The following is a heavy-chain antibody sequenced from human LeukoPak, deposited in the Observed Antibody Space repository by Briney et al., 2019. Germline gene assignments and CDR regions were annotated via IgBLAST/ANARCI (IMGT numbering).Heavy chain of an antibody. Sequence: GGSLRLSCAASGFTFDNYAIHWVRQAPGKGLEWVSAISGSGGSTYYADSVKGRFTISRDNSKNTLYLQMNSLRAEDTAVYYCAKNYESGRGVPYGMDVWGQGTTVTVSS. CDR2: ISGSGGST. D-gene: IGHD3-10*01. CDR1: GFTFDNYA. CDR3: AKNYESGRGVPYGMDV. J-gene: IGHJ6*02. V-gene: IGHV3-23*01.